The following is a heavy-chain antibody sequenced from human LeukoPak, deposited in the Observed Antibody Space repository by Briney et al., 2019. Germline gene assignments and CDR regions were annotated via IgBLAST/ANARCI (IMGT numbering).Heavy chain of an antibody. Sequence: ASVKVSCKASGYTFTSYGISWVRQAPGQGLEWMGWISAYNGNTNYAQKLQGRVTTTTDTSTSTAYMELRSLRSDDTAVYYCARARSGYYYLDYWGQGTLVTVSS. J-gene: IGHJ4*02. V-gene: IGHV1-18*01. CDR2: ISAYNGNT. D-gene: IGHD3-22*01. CDR3: ARARSGYYYLDY. CDR1: GYTFTSYG.